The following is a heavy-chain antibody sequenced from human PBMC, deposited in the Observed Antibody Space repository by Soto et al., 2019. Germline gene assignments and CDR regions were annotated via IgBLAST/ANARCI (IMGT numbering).Heavy chain of an antibody. CDR2: IYWDDDK. CDR1: GFSLSTSGVG. V-gene: IGHV2-5*02. D-gene: IGHD6-13*01. CDR3: VHRATLGGSWDTGYLDY. Sequence: GSGPTLVNPTQTLTLTCTFSGFSLSTSGVGVGWIRQPPGKALEWLAVIYWDDDKRYSPYLKSRLTITKDTSKNQVVLTMTNVDPGDTATYYCVHRATLGGSWDTGYLDYWGQGTLVTVSS. J-gene: IGHJ4*02.